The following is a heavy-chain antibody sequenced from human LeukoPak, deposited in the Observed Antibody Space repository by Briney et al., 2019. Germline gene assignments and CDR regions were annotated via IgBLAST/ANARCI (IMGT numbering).Heavy chain of an antibody. D-gene: IGHD3-3*01. CDR1: GYSFTSYW. V-gene: IGHV5-51*01. CDR3: ARVSYHDFWSGYWHYYYYMDV. Sequence: GESLKISCKGSGYSFTSYWIGWVRQMPGKGLEWMGIIYPGDSDTRYSPSFQGQVTISADKSISTAYLQWSSLKASDTAMYYCARVSYHDFWSGYWHYYYYMDVWGKGTTVTVSS. J-gene: IGHJ6*03. CDR2: IYPGDSDT.